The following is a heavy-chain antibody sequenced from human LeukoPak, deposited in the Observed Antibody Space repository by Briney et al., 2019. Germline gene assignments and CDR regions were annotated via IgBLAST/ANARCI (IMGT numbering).Heavy chain of an antibody. Sequence: PGGSLRLSCAASGFTVSSNYMSWVRQAPGKGLEWVSAINYSGGTTYYADSVKGRFTISRDNSKYTLYLQMNSLRVEDTAVYFCAKVGTWTYWGQGTLVTVSS. CDR1: GFTVSSNY. CDR3: AKVGTWTY. CDR2: INYSGGTT. V-gene: IGHV3-23*01. D-gene: IGHD3/OR15-3a*01. J-gene: IGHJ4*02.